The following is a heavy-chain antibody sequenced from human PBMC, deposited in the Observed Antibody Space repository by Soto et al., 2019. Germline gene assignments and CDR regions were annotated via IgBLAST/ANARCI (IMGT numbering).Heavy chain of an antibody. Sequence: EVPLVESGGGLVKPGGSLRLSCAASGFTLSNAWMSWVRQAPGKGLEWVGRIKSKTDGGTTDYAAPVKGRFTISRDDSKNTLYLPMNSLKNEDTAVYDCTTAPYGMIRVACWGQGNLVTVSS. D-gene: IGHD3-10*01. CDR3: TTAPYGMIRVAC. J-gene: IGHJ4*02. CDR2: IKSKTDGGTT. V-gene: IGHV3-15*01. CDR1: GFTLSNAW.